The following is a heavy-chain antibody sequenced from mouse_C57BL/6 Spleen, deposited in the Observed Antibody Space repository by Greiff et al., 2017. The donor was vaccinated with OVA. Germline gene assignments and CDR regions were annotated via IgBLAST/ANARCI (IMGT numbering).Heavy chain of an antibody. CDR3: AKGWYYFDY. V-gene: IGHV1-82*01. CDR2: IYPGDGDT. J-gene: IGHJ2*01. CDR1: GYAFSSSW. Sequence: QVQLQQSGPELVKPGASVKISCKASGYAFSSSWMNWVKQRPGKGLEWIGRIYPGDGDTNYNGKFKGKATLTADKSTSTAYMQIISLTSEDSAVYFCAKGWYYFDYWGQGTTLTFSS. D-gene: IGHD1-1*02.